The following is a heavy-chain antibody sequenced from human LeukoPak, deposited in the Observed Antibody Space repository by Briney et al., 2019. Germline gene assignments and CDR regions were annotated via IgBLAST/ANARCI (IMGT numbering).Heavy chain of an antibody. CDR3: ARAESTVTGSAFDY. V-gene: IGHV1-2*04. Sequence: ASVKVSCKASGYTFTGYYMHWVRQAPGQGLEWMGWINPNSGGTNYAQKFQGWVTMARDTSISTAYMELSRLRSDDTAVYYCARAESTVTGSAFDYWGQGTLVTVSS. D-gene: IGHD4-17*01. CDR2: INPNSGGT. J-gene: IGHJ4*02. CDR1: GYTFTGYY.